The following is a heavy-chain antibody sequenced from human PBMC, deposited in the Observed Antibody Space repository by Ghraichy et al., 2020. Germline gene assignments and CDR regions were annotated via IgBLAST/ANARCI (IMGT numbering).Heavy chain of an antibody. CDR1: GFTFSNFA. J-gene: IGHJ4*02. CDR3: ARGGYCNSGPCPNGDF. CDR2: ISGGGGGT. Sequence: GESLNISFVVSGFTFSNFAMAWVRQAPGKGLEWVSTISGGGGGTYYADSVKGRFTISRDNSKNTMILQMNSLRAEDTAIYYCARGGYCNSGPCPNGDFWGQGTLVTVTS. V-gene: IGHV3-23*01. D-gene: IGHD2-2*01.